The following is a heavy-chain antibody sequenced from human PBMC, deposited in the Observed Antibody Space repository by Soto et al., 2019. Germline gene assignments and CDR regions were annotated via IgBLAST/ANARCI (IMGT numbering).Heavy chain of an antibody. D-gene: IGHD5-12*01. Sequence: PGGSLRLSCADSGFTFSNYDMHWVRQAPGKGLKWVSAIGIRGDTYYPDSMKGRFTISRDNAKNSLYLQMNSLRAGDTAVYYCARVLPGYSDFEDYYDYWGQGT. CDR3: ARVLPGYSDFEDYYDY. CDR1: GFTFSNYD. V-gene: IGHV3-13*04. CDR2: IGIRGDT. J-gene: IGHJ4*02.